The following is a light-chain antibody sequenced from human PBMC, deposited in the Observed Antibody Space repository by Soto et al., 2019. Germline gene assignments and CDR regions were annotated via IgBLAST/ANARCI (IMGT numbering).Light chain of an antibody. J-gene: IGKJ5*01. CDR3: QQYNSWPPIT. CDR2: GAS. CDR1: QSVSSSY. V-gene: IGKV3-20*01. Sequence: EIVLTQSPGTLSLSPGERATLSCRASQSVSSSYLAWYQQKPGQAPRLLIYGASSRATGIPDRFSGSGSGTDFTLTISRLEPEDFAAYYCQQYNSWPPITFGQGTRLEIK.